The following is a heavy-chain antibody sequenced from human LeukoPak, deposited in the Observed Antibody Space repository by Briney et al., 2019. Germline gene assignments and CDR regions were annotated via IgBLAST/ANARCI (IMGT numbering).Heavy chain of an antibody. CDR2: INHSGST. J-gene: IGHJ4*02. CDR1: GGSFSGYH. D-gene: IGHD2-15*01. CDR3: ARGTRKGYCSGGSCSQGVDY. Sequence: SETLSLTCAVYGGSFSGYHWSWIRQPPGKGLEWIGEINHSGSTNYNPSLKSRVTISVDTSKNQFSLKLSSVTAADTAVYYCARGTRKGYCSGGSCSQGVDYWGQGTLVTVSS. V-gene: IGHV4-34*01.